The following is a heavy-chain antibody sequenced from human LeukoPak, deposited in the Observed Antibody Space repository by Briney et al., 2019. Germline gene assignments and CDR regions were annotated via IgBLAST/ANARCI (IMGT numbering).Heavy chain of an antibody. CDR3: ATYSSLNAREFQY. CDR2: VSNDGTYT. Sequence: PGGSLRLSCAASGFSFSSYFMHWVRQAPGKGLVWVSRVSNDGTYTEYADSVKGRFTISIDNAKNSLYLQMNSLRAEDTAVYYCATYSSLNAREFQYWGQGTLVTVCS. CDR1: GFSFSSYF. D-gene: IGHD3-22*01. V-gene: IGHV3-74*03. J-gene: IGHJ1*01.